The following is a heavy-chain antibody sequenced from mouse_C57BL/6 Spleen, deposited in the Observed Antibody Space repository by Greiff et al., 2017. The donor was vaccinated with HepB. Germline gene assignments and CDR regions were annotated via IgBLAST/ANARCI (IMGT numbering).Heavy chain of an antibody. D-gene: IGHD2-5*01. CDR3: GGVTHYYAMDY. V-gene: IGHV2-2*01. CDR1: GFSLTSYG. J-gene: IGHJ4*01. Sequence: QVQLQQSGPGLVQPSQSLSITCTVSGFSLTSYGVHWVRQSPGKGLEWLGVIWSGGSTDYNAAFISRLSISKDNSKSQVFFKMNSLQADDTAIYYCGGVTHYYAMDYWGQGTSVTVSS. CDR2: IWSGGST.